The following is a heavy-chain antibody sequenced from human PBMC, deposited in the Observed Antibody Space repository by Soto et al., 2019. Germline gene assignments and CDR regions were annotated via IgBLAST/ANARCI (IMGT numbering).Heavy chain of an antibody. J-gene: IGHJ6*02. Sequence: PGGSLRLSCAASGFTFSSYSMNWVRQAPGKGLEWVSYISSSSSTIYYADSVKGRFTISRDNAKNSLYLQMNSLRDEDTAVYYCARVFPLLRGGGPYYYYGMDVWGQGTTVTVSS. CDR2: ISSSSSTI. D-gene: IGHD2-15*01. CDR3: ARVFPLLRGGGPYYYYGMDV. V-gene: IGHV3-48*02. CDR1: GFTFSSYS.